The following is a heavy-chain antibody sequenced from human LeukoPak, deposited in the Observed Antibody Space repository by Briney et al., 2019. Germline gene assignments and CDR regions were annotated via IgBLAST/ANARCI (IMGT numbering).Heavy chain of an antibody. J-gene: IGHJ6*03. CDR1: GGSISSYY. CDR2: IYYSGST. D-gene: IGHD6-13*01. Sequence: SSETLSLTCTVSGGSISSYYWSWIRQPPGKGLEWIGYIYYSGSTNYNPSLKSRVTISVDTSKNQFSLKLSSVTAADTAVYYCARVKWYSSSWSEGYYMDVWGKGTTVTISS. V-gene: IGHV4-59*01. CDR3: ARVKWYSSSWSEGYYMDV.